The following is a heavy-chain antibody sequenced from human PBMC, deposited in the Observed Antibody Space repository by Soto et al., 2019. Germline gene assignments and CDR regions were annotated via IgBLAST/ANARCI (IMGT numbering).Heavy chain of an antibody. Sequence: EVQLVESGGGLVQPGGSLRLSCAASGFTFSSYEMNWVRQAPGKGLEWVSYITSTANMIYYVDSVKGRFTISRDNAKNSLYLQMNSLRPEDTAVYYCARDRWFAGHYDGMDVWGQGTTVTVSS. J-gene: IGHJ6*02. CDR3: ARDRWFAGHYDGMDV. D-gene: IGHD3-10*01. CDR2: ITSTANMI. V-gene: IGHV3-48*03. CDR1: GFTFSSYE.